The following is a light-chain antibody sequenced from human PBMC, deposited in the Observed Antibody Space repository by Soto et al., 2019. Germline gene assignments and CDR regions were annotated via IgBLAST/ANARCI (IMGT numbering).Light chain of an antibody. V-gene: IGKV3-20*01. CDR2: GAS. CDR3: QHYGTSPT. CDR1: QSVSSY. Sequence: EIVLAQSPATLSLSAWERATLSCRASQSVSSYLAWYQQKPGQAPRLLIYGASTRATGIPDRFSGSGSGTDFTLTISSLEPEDFAVYYCQHYGTSPTFGQGTKVDIK. J-gene: IGKJ1*01.